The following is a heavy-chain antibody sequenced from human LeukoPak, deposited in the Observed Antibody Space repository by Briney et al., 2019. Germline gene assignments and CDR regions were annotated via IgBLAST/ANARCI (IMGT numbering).Heavy chain of an antibody. CDR3: ARGIGPRFDY. D-gene: IGHD2-15*01. Sequence: SETLSLTCTVSGGSTSSYYWSWIRQPPGKGLEWIGYIYYSGSTNYNPSLKSRVTISVDTSKNQFSLKLSPVTAADTAVYYCARGIGPRFDYWGQGTLVTVSS. CDR1: GGSTSSYY. CDR2: IYYSGST. V-gene: IGHV4-59*01. J-gene: IGHJ4*02.